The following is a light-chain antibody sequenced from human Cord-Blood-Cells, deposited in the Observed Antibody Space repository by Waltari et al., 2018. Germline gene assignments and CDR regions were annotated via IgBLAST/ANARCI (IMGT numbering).Light chain of an antibody. V-gene: IGKV1-33*01. J-gene: IGKJ4*01. CDR1: QDISND. Sequence: DIQMTQSQSSLSASVGERVTITCQASQDISNDLNCYQQKPGKAPKLLIHDASTVETGVPSRFSGSGSGTDFTFTISSLQPEDIATYYCQQYDNLPLTFGGGTKVEIK. CDR2: DAS. CDR3: QQYDNLPLT.